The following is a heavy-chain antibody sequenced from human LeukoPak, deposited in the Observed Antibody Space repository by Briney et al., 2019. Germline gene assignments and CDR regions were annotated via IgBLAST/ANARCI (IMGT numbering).Heavy chain of an antibody. V-gene: IGHV1-2*06. CDR1: GYTFTGYY. D-gene: IGHD6-19*01. J-gene: IGHJ4*02. CDR2: INPNSGGT. CDR3: ASSLCGWYCFDY. Sequence: GASVKVSCKASGYTFTGYYMHWVRQAPGQGLEWMGRINPNSGGTNYAQKFQGRVTMTRDTSISTAYMELSRLRSDDAAVYYCASSLCGWYCFDYWGQGTLVTVSS.